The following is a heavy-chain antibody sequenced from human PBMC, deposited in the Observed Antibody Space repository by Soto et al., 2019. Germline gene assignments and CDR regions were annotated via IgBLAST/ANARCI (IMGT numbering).Heavy chain of an antibody. D-gene: IGHD3-22*01. CDR1: GFTFSSYS. V-gene: IGHV3-21*01. Sequence: GGSLRLSCAASGFTFSSYSMNWVRQAPGKGLEWVSSISSSSSYIYYADSVKGRFTISRDNAKNSLYLQMNSLRAEDTALYYCARAPYYYYSLVYWAYWGQGTLVTVSS. CDR3: ARAPYYYYSLVYWAY. J-gene: IGHJ4*02. CDR2: ISSSSSYI.